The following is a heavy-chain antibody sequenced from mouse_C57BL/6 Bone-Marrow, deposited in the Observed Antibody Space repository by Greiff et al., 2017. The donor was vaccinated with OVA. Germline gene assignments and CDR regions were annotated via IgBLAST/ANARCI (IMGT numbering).Heavy chain of an antibody. D-gene: IGHD2-14*01. CDR3: ARGTLYAMDY. V-gene: IGHV5-4*03. Sequence: EVMLVESGGGLVKPGGSLKLSCAASGFTFSSYAMSWVRQTPEKRLEWVATISDGGSYTYYPDNVKGRFTISRDNAKNNLYLQMSHLKSEDTAMYYCARGTLYAMDYWGQGTSVTVSS. J-gene: IGHJ4*01. CDR1: GFTFSSYA. CDR2: ISDGGSYT.